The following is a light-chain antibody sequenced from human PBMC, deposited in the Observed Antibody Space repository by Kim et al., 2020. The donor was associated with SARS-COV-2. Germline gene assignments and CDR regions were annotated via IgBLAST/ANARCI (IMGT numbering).Light chain of an antibody. CDR3: TSYAGSNNLDV. CDR1: SSDIGAYKY. V-gene: IGLV2-8*01. J-gene: IGLJ1*01. CDR2: EVN. Sequence: QSGTIAGTGTSSDIGAYKYVSWYQQHPGKAPKLMIYEVNRRPSGVPDRFSGSKSGNTASLTVSGLQAEDEADYYCTSYAGSNNLDVFGTGTKVTVL.